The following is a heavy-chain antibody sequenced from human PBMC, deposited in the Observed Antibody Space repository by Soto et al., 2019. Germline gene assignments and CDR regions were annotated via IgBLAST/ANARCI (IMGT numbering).Heavy chain of an antibody. Sequence: GGSLRLSCAASGFTFSSYAMSWVRQAPGKGLEWVSAISGSGGSTYYADSVKGRFTISRDNSKNTLYLQMNSLRAEDTAVYYCAKDMEDYSSSSDWFDPWGQGTLVTVSS. CDR3: AKDMEDYSSSSDWFDP. CDR2: ISGSGGST. V-gene: IGHV3-23*01. D-gene: IGHD6-6*01. J-gene: IGHJ5*02. CDR1: GFTFSSYA.